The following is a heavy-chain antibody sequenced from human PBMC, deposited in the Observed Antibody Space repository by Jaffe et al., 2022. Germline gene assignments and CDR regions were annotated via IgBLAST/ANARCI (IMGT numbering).Heavy chain of an antibody. CDR1: GGSISSSSYY. V-gene: IGHV4-39*01. CDR3: ARGNYDFWSDDLGAYFDY. J-gene: IGHJ4*02. CDR2: IYYSGST. Sequence: QLQLQESGPGLVKPSETLSLTCTVSGGSISSSSYYWGWIRQPPGKGLEWIGSIYYSGSTYYNPSLKSRVTISVDTSKNQFSLKLSSVTAADTAVYYCARGNYDFWSDDLGAYFDYWGQGTLVTVSS. D-gene: IGHD3-3*01.